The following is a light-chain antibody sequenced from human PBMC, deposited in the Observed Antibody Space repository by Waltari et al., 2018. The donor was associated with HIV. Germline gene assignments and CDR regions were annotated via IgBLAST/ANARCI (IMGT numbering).Light chain of an antibody. J-gene: IGLJ2*01. CDR2: DVS. V-gene: IGLV2-11*01. Sequence: QSALTQPRSVSGSPGQSVTISCTGTNSDVGAYNYVSWYQQHPGKAPKLMIYDVSKRPSGVPDRFSGSKSGNTASLTISGLQAEDEADYYCCSYAGSYTLRVFGGGTKLTVL. CDR1: NSDVGAYNY. CDR3: CSYAGSYTLRV.